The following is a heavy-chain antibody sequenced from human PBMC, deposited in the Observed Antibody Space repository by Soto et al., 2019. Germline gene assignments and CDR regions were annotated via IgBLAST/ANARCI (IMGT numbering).Heavy chain of an antibody. Sequence: PSETLSLTCAVYGGSFSCYDGSWIRQPPGKGLEWIGEINHSGSTNYNPSLKSRVTISVDTSKNQFSLKLSSVTAADTAVYYCARVGTPLTTAIHFNHFDYWGQGALVTVSS. CDR2: INHSGST. D-gene: IGHD2-21*02. V-gene: IGHV4-34*01. CDR3: ARVGTPLTTAIHFNHFDY. CDR1: GGSFSCYD. J-gene: IGHJ4*02.